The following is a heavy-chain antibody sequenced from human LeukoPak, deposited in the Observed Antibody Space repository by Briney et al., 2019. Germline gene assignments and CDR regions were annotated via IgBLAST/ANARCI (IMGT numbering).Heavy chain of an antibody. J-gene: IGHJ4*02. Sequence: QSGGSLRLSCTASGFTFGVYAMSWVRQAPGKGLEWVGFIRSKAYGGTTEYAASVKGRFTISRDDSKSIAYLQMNSLKTVDTAVYYCTRDLTTFDYWGQGTLVTVSS. CDR3: TRDLTTFDY. V-gene: IGHV3-49*04. D-gene: IGHD3-9*01. CDR2: IRSKAYGGTT. CDR1: GFTFGVYA.